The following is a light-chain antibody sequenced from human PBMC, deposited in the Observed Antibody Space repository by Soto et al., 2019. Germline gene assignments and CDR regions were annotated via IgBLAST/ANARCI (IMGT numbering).Light chain of an antibody. J-gene: IGKJ3*01. CDR1: QNIRTY. CDR2: GAS. CDR3: QQSYTAVFV. V-gene: IGKV1-39*01. Sequence: DIQMTQSPSSLSASVGDRVTITCRASQNIRTYLNWYQQKPGKAPNLLIYGASSLQGGVPSRFSGSGSETDFTLTINNLQPEDFATYYCQQSYTAVFVFGPGTKVDIK.